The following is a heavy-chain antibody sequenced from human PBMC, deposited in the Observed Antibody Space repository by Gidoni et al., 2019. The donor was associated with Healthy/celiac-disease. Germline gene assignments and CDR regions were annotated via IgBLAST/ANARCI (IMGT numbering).Heavy chain of an antibody. V-gene: IGHV3-48*02. Sequence: EVQLVASGGGLVHPGGSLRLSCAASGFTFSRSRMNWVRQAPGKGLEWVSYISSSSSTIYYADSVKGRFTISRDNAKNSLYLQMNSLRDEDTAVYYCARDLPDYYDSSGYYLRIDYWGQGTLVTVSS. D-gene: IGHD3-22*01. J-gene: IGHJ4*02. CDR3: ARDLPDYYDSSGYYLRIDY. CDR2: ISSSSSTI. CDR1: GFTFSRSR.